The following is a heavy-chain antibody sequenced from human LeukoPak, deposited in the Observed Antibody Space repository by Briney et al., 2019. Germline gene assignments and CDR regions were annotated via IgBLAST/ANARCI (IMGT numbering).Heavy chain of an antibody. V-gene: IGHV3-23*01. CDR1: GFTFSGSA. Sequence: GGSLRLSCAASGFTFSGSAVHWVRQAPGKGLEWVSGFSGGGDNTYYADSVKGRFTISRDNSKNTLFLQLNSLRVEDTAVYYCARIGFVRGVGWGQGTLVTVSS. CDR2: FSGGGDNT. J-gene: IGHJ4*02. CDR3: ARIGFVRGVG. D-gene: IGHD3-10*01.